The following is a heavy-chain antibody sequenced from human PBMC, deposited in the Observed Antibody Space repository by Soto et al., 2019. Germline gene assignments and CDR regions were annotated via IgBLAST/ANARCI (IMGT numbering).Heavy chain of an antibody. D-gene: IGHD1-1*01. CDR1: GFTFSSFA. J-gene: IGHJ4*02. V-gene: IGHV3-23*01. CDR3: AKGSPVVGTDY. CDR2: LSGSGGST. Sequence: GGSLRLSCAASGFTFSSFAMSWVRQAPGKGLEWISTLSGSGGSTYYAASVKGRFTISRDNSKNTLYLQMNSLRAEDTAVYYCAKGSPVVGTDYWGQGTLVTVSS.